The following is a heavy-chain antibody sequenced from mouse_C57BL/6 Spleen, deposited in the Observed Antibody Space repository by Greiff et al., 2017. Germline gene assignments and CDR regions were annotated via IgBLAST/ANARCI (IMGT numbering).Heavy chain of an antibody. CDR2: IDPSDSYT. Sequence: VQLQQPGAELVKPGASVKLSCKASGYTFPSYWMPWVNQRPGQGLAWIGEIDPSDSYTNYNQKFKGKATLTVDTSSSTAYMQLSSLTSEDSAVYYCARPHYYGKGYAMDYWGQGTAVTVSS. V-gene: IGHV1-50*01. J-gene: IGHJ4*01. CDR3: ARPHYYGKGYAMDY. CDR1: GYTFPSYW. D-gene: IGHD1-1*01.